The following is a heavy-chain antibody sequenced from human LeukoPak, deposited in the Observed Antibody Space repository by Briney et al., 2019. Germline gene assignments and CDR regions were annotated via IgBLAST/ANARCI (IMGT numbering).Heavy chain of an antibody. CDR2: ISGSGDNT. V-gene: IGHV3-23*01. J-gene: IGHJ4*02. CDR3: ACSSCGANCYSGFDY. Sequence: GGSLRLSCAASGFTFSNYAMNWVRQAPGKGLEWVSSISGSGDNTYYAASVKGRFTISRDSSKNTLYLQMNSLRADDTAVYYCACSSCGANCYSGFDYWGQGALVTVSS. CDR1: GFTFSNYA. D-gene: IGHD2-21*01.